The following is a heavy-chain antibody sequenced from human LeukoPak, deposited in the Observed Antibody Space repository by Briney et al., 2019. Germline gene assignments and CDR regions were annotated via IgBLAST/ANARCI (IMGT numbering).Heavy chain of an antibody. CDR2: INHSGST. D-gene: IGHD3-22*01. J-gene: IGHJ4*02. V-gene: IGHV4-34*01. Sequence: KTSETLSLTCAVYGGSFSGYYWSWIRQPPGKGLEWIGEINHSGSTNYNPSLKSRVTISVDTSKNQFSLKLSSVTAADTAVYYCASGDYYDSSGYNYWGQGTLVTVSS. CDR3: ASGDYYDSSGYNY. CDR1: GGSFSGYY.